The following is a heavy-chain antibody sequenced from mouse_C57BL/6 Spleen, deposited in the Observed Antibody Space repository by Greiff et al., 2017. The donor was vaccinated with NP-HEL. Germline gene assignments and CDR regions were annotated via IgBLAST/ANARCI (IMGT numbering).Heavy chain of an antibody. V-gene: IGHV1-15*01. CDR3: TISNYVFYAMDY. D-gene: IGHD2-5*01. CDR2: IDPEPGGT. CDR1: GYTFTDYE. J-gene: IGHJ4*01. Sequence: VQLQQSGAELVRPGASVTLSCKASGYTFTDYEMHWVKQTPVHGLEWIGAIDPEPGGTAYNQKFKGKAILTADKSSSTAYMELRSLTSEDSAVYYCTISNYVFYAMDYWGQGTSVTVSS.